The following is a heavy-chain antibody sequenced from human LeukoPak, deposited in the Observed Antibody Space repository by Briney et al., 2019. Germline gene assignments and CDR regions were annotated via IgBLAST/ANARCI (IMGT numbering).Heavy chain of an antibody. D-gene: IGHD5-18*01. J-gene: IGHJ4*02. CDR3: ARGPSYGPPD. CDR2: IIPILGIA. V-gene: IGHV1-69*02. CDR1: GGTFSSYT. Sequence: ASVRASCKASGGTFSSYTISWVRQAPGQGLEWMGRIIPILGIANYAQKFQGRVTITADKSTSTAYMELSSLRSEDTAVYYCARGPSYGPPDWGQGTLVTVSS.